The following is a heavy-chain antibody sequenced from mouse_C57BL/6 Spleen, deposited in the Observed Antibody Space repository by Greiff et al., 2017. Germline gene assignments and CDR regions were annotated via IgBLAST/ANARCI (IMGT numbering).Heavy chain of an antibody. V-gene: IGHV1-4*01. Sequence: QVQLKESGAELARPGASVKMSCKASGYTFTSYTMHWVKQRPGQGLEWIGYINPSSGYTKYNQKFKDKATLAADKSSSTAYMQLSSLTAEDSAADYWADYYGSSYDWYVDVWGTGTTVTVSS. CDR2: INPSSGYT. CDR1: GYTFTSYT. D-gene: IGHD1-1*01. J-gene: IGHJ1*03. CDR3: ADYYGSSYDWYVDV.